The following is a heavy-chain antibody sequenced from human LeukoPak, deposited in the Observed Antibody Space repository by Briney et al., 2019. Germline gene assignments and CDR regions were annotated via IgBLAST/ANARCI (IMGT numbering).Heavy chain of an antibody. CDR1: GYSISSGYY. CDR3: ARQTGSGLFILP. V-gene: IGHV4-38-2*01. Sequence: SETLSLTCAVSGYSISSGYYWGWIRQPPGMGLEWIGSIYYTGNTYYNASLKSQVSISIDTSKNQFSLKLTSVTAADTAVYYCARQTGSGLFILPGGQGTLVTVSS. D-gene: IGHD3/OR15-3a*01. J-gene: IGHJ4*02. CDR2: IYYTGNT.